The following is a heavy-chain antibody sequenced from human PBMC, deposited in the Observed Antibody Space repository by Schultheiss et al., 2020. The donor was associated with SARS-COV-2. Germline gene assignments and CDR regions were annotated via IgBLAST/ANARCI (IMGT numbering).Heavy chain of an antibody. V-gene: IGHV1-3*01. CDR1: GYTFTSYA. D-gene: IGHD2-2*02. J-gene: IGHJ3*02. Sequence: ASVKVSCKASGYTFTSYAMHWVRQAPGQRLEWMGWINAGNGNTKYSQKFQGRVTITRDTSASTAYMELSSLRSEDTAVYYCARVAGYCSSTSCYRKSSKGAFDIWGQGTMVTVSS. CDR3: ARVAGYCSSTSCYRKSSKGAFDI. CDR2: INAGNGNT.